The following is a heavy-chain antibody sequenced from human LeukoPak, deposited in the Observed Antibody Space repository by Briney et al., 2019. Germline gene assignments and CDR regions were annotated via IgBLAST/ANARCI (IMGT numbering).Heavy chain of an antibody. V-gene: IGHV3-7*01. CDR1: GFTFRSYW. D-gene: IGHD3-10*01. J-gene: IGHJ2*01. CDR2: IKQDGSEK. CDR3: AREVRFRAYFDL. Sequence: GGSLRLSXAASGFTFRSYWMSWVRQAPGKGLEWVANIKQDGSEKYSVDSVKGRFTISRDNAKNSLYLQMNSLRAEDTAVYYCAREVRFRAYFDLWGRGTLVTVSS.